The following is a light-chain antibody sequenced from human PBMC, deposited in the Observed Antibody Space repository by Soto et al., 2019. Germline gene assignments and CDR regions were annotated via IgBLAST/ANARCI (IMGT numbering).Light chain of an antibody. CDR1: QSVSSY. V-gene: IGKV3-15*01. CDR3: QQRSNWPPIT. Sequence: EIVLTQSPATLSVSPGERATLSCRASQSVSSYLAWYQQKLGQAPRLLIYGASTRATGVPARFSGSGSGTEFTLTISSLQSEDFAVYYCQQRSNWPPITFGPGTKVDLK. J-gene: IGKJ3*01. CDR2: GAS.